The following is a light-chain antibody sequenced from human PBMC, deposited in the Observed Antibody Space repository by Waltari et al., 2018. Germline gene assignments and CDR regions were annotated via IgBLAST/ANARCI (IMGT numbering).Light chain of an antibody. Sequence: EIVLTQSPGTLSLSPGERATLSCRASQTVSSISLSWYRQKPGQAPRLLIYGASTRATGIPDRCSGSGSGTDFTLTISRLEPEDFAVYYCQQYDGIVLTFGGGTKAEI. V-gene: IGKV3-20*01. CDR3: QQYDGIVLT. CDR1: QTVSSIS. CDR2: GAS. J-gene: IGKJ4*01.